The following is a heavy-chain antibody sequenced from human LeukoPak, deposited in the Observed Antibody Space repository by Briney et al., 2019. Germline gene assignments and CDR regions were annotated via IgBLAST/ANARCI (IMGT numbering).Heavy chain of an antibody. CDR2: INPSGGST. CDR1: GYTFTSYY. V-gene: IGHV1-46*01. D-gene: IGHD2-15*01. CDR3: AGVVVQVEL. Sequence: GASVKVSCKASGYTFTSYYMHWVRQAPGQGLEWMGIINPSGGSTSYAQKFQGRVTITADKSTSTAYMELSSLRSEDTAVYYCAGVVVQVELWGQGTLVTVSS. J-gene: IGHJ4*02.